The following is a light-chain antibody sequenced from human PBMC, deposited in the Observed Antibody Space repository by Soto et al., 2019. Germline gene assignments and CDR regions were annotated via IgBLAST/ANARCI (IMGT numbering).Light chain of an antibody. J-gene: IGKJ1*01. CDR2: DAS. Sequence: DIQMTQSPPTLSASVGDRVTITCRASQRISSWLAWFQQKPGKAPKLLIYDASNLQSGVPSRFSGSGSGTEFTLTISSLQPDDFATYYCQQYNSYSVTFGQGTKVEIK. CDR3: QQYNSYSVT. CDR1: QRISSW. V-gene: IGKV1-5*01.